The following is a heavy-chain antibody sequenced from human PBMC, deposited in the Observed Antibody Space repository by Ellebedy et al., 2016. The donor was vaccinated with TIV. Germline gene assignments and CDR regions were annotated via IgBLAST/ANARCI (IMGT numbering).Heavy chain of an antibody. D-gene: IGHD6-19*01. Sequence: AASVKVSCKASGDTFNSYAISWARQAPGQGLEWMGWINPNSGDTNYAQNFQGRVTMTRDTSISTAYMELSSLRSDDTAVYYCASHSSGWYWGQGTLVTVSS. CDR1: GDTFNSYA. CDR3: ASHSSGWY. V-gene: IGHV1-2*02. CDR2: INPNSGDT. J-gene: IGHJ4*02.